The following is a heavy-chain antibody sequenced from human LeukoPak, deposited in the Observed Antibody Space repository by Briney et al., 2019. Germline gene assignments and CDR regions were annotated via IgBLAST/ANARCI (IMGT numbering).Heavy chain of an antibody. Sequence: ASVKVSCKVSGYTLTELSMHWVRQAPGKGLEWMGGFDPEDGETINAQKFQGRVTMTEDTSTDTAYMELSSLRSEDTAVYYCARDRDSGSPPAAFDIWGQGTMVTVSS. J-gene: IGHJ3*02. V-gene: IGHV1-24*01. D-gene: IGHD1-26*01. CDR1: GYTLTELS. CDR3: ARDRDSGSPPAAFDI. CDR2: FDPEDGET.